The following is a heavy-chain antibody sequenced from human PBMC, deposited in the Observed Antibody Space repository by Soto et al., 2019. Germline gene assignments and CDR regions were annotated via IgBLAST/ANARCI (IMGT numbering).Heavy chain of an antibody. CDR2: INPSGGST. CDR1: GYTFTSYY. V-gene: IGHV1-46*01. D-gene: IGHD2-2*01. Sequence: ASVKVSCKASGYTFTSYYMHWVRQAPGQGLEWMGIINPSGGSTSYAQKFQGRVTMTRDTSISTAYMELSRLRSDDTAVYYCARAPYCISTSCPNWFDPWGQGTLVTVSS. J-gene: IGHJ5*02. CDR3: ARAPYCISTSCPNWFDP.